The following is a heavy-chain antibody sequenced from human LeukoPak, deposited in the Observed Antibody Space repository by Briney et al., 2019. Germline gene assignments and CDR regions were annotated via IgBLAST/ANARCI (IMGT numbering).Heavy chain of an antibody. CDR3: ARVAVTTPYYYYYMDV. Sequence: GGSLRLSCVASGFTFSSYEMHWVRQAPGKGLEWVSYISSSGSTIYYADSVKGRFTISRDNSKNTLYLQMNSLRAEDTAVYYCARVAVTTPYYYYYMDVWGKGTTVTISS. V-gene: IGHV3-48*03. D-gene: IGHD4-17*01. CDR2: ISSSGSTI. CDR1: GFTFSSYE. J-gene: IGHJ6*03.